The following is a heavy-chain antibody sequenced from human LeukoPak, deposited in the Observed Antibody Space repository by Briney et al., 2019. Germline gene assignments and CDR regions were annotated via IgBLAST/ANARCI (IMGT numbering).Heavy chain of an antibody. Sequence: SETLSLTCAVYGGSFSGYYWSWIRQPPGKGLEWIGEINHSGSTNYNPSLKSRVTISVDTSKNQFSLKLRSVTAADTAVYYCARGGETKSLGAFDIWGQGTMVTVSS. J-gene: IGHJ3*02. CDR3: ARGGETKSLGAFDI. D-gene: IGHD2-8*01. V-gene: IGHV4-34*01. CDR1: GGSFSGYY. CDR2: INHSGST.